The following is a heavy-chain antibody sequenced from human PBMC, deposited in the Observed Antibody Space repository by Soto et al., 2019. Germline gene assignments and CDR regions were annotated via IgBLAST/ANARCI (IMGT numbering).Heavy chain of an antibody. D-gene: IGHD2-8*01. Sequence: QITLKEAGPTLVKPTQTLTLTCSFSGFSLITSGVGVGWIRQPPGKALEWLALIYWDDDTGYSTSLRNRLTITKDTSRNQVVLTMTNMDPADTGTYYCAHTMVPRILASWGQGTLVTVSS. J-gene: IGHJ4*02. V-gene: IGHV2-5*02. CDR1: GFSLITSGVG. CDR2: IYWDDDT. CDR3: AHTMVPRILAS.